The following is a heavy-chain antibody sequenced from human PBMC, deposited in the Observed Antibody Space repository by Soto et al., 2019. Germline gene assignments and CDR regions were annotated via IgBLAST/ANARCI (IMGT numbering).Heavy chain of an antibody. CDR2: INHSGST. D-gene: IGHD6-6*01. Sequence: SETLSLTCAVYCGSFSGYYWSWIRQPPGKGLEWIGEINHSGSTNYNPSLKSRVTMSVDTSKNQFSLKMSSVTAADTAVYYCGRTSRFDCWGQGTLVTVSS. V-gene: IGHV4-34*01. CDR3: GRTSRFDC. CDR1: CGSFSGYY. J-gene: IGHJ4*02.